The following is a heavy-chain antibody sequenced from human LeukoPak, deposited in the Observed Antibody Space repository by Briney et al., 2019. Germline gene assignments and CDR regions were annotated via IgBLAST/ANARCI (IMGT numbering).Heavy chain of an antibody. CDR3: ASDGLEGFDY. D-gene: IGHD6-6*01. J-gene: IGHJ4*02. Sequence: GGSLRLSCAASGFTFSSYWMSWVRQAPGKGLEWVANIKQDGSEKYYVDSGKGRFTISRDNAKNSMYLQMNSLRAEDTAVYYCASDGLEGFDYWGQGTLVTVSS. CDR2: IKQDGSEK. CDR1: GFTFSSYW. V-gene: IGHV3-7*01.